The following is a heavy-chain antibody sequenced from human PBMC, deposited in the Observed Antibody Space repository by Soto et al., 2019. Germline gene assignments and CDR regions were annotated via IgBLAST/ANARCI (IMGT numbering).Heavy chain of an antibody. CDR2: IGGSGGGT. CDR1: GFTFSTYA. CDR3: ARGEGSPHVAIRRIEFAY. D-gene: IGHD6-6*01. J-gene: IGHJ4*02. Sequence: EVQLLESGGALVQPGGSLRLSCAASGFTFSTYAMSWVRQAPGKGLEWVSAIGGSGGGTYYADSVKGRFTISRDNSKNTLYLQMYSLRAEDTAVYYCARGEGSPHVAIRRIEFAYWGQGTLVTVAS. V-gene: IGHV3-23*01.